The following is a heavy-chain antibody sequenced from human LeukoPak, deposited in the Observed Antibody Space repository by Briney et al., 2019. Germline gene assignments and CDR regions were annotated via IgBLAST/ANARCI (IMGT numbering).Heavy chain of an antibody. V-gene: IGHV3-23*01. D-gene: IGHD2-15*01. J-gene: IGHJ6*03. CDR1: GITFSSYG. CDR3: AKNGDRGAYCTGGTCYPYFYYYMDV. Sequence: PGGTLRLSCAASGITFSSYGMSWVRQAPGKGLEWVSSISSTGGTTYYADSVKGRFTISRDNSKNTLYLQMNSLRAEDTDIYYCAKNGDRGAYCTGGTCYPYFYYYMDVWGKGTAVTI. CDR2: ISSTGGTT.